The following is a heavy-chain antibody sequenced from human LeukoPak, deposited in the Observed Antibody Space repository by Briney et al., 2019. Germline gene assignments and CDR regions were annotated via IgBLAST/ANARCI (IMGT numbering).Heavy chain of an antibody. CDR2: IYYSGST. D-gene: IGHD3-22*01. CDR1: GGSFSSYY. V-gene: IGHV4-59*01. CDR3: ARGGDSSGYYYPLFDY. Sequence: PSETLSLTCAVYGGSFSSYYWSWIRQPPGKGLEWIGYIYYSGSTNYNPSLKSRVTISVDTSKNQFSLKLSSVTAADTAVYYCARGGDSSGYYYPLFDYWGQGTLVTVSS. J-gene: IGHJ4*02.